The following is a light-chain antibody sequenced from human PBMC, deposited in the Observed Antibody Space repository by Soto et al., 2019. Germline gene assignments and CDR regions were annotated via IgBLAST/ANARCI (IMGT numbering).Light chain of an antibody. CDR1: QSVTSTY. V-gene: IGKV3-20*01. Sequence: EIVLTQSPGTLSLSPGDRATLSCWASQSVTSTYLAWYQKKPGQAPRLLIYGASIRATGIPDRFSGSGSGTDFTLTISRLEPEDFAVYYCQQYGSFHHPITFGQGTRLDMK. CDR3: QQYGSFHHPIT. CDR2: GAS. J-gene: IGKJ5*01.